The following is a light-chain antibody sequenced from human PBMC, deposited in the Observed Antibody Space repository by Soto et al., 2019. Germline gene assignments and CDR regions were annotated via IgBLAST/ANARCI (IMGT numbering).Light chain of an antibody. V-gene: IGKV1-27*01. Sequence: DIQMTQSPSSLSASVGDRVTITCRASPGIINYLAWYQQKPGKVPKLLIYAASTLQSGLPSRFSGSGSGTEFTLTISSLQPEDVATYYCQKYNSAPLTFGQGTRLEIK. J-gene: IGKJ5*01. CDR1: PGIINY. CDR3: QKYNSAPLT. CDR2: AAS.